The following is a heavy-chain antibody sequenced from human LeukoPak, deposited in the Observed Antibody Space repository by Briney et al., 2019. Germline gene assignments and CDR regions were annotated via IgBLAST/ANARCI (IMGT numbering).Heavy chain of an antibody. D-gene: IGHD3-22*01. CDR1: GFTFSSYS. V-gene: IGHV3-21*01. CDR2: MSSGSTYI. J-gene: IGHJ4*02. CDR3: ARSRGIVVVITGFDY. Sequence: GGSLRLSCAASGFTFSSYSMTWVRQAPGKGLEWVSSMSSGSTYIYYADSVRGRFTISRDNAKNSLFLVMNSLRAEDTAVYYCARSRGIVVVITGFDYWGQGTLVTVSS.